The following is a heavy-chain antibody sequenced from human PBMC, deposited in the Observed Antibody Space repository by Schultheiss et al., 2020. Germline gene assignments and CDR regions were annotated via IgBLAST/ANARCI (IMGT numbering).Heavy chain of an antibody. Sequence: ASVKVSCKASGYTFTSYGISWVRQAPGQGLEWMGWINPNSGGTNYAQKFQGRVTMTRDTSISTAYMELSRLRSDDTAVYYWARPAYGDSPYYFDYWGPGTLVTVSS. CDR2: INPNSGGT. J-gene: IGHJ4*02. CDR3: ARPAYGDSPYYFDY. D-gene: IGHD4-17*01. CDR1: GYTFTSYG. V-gene: IGHV1-2*02.